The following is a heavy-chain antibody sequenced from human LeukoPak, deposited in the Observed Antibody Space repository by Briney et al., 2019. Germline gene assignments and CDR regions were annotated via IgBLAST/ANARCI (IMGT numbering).Heavy chain of an antibody. D-gene: IGHD3-22*01. CDR1: GFTFSSYA. CDR2: ISYDGSNK. CDR3: ATGAYYYDRGVND. V-gene: IGHV3-30*04. J-gene: IGHJ4*02. Sequence: GGSLRLSCAASGFTFSSYAMHWVRQAPGKGLERVAVISYDGSNKYYADSVKGRFTISRDNSKNTLYLQMNSLRAEDTAVYYCATGAYYYDRGVNDWGQGTLVTVSS.